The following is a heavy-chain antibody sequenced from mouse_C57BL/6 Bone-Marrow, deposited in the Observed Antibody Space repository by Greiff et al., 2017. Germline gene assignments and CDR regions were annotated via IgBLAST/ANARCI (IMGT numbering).Heavy chain of an antibody. Sequence: EVKLMESGPELVKPGASVKMSCKASGYTFTDYNMHWVKQSHGKSLEWIGYINPNNGGTSYNQKFKGKATLTVNKSSSTAYMELRSLTSEDSAVYYCARGQGAMDYWGQGTSVTVSS. CDR3: ARGQGAMDY. J-gene: IGHJ4*01. CDR2: INPNNGGT. CDR1: GYTFTDYN. V-gene: IGHV1-22*01. D-gene: IGHD3-2*02.